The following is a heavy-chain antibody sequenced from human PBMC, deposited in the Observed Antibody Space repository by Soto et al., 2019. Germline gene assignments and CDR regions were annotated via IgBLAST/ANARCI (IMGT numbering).Heavy chain of an antibody. Sequence: EVQLVESGGGLVQPGGSLRLSCAASGFTFSYYGMSWVRQAPGKGLEWVANIKKDGSEKYYVDSVKGRFTISRDNAKTPTYLQMSSLRDGDTAVYFCVRGRTGMDVWGQGTTVTVSS. CDR3: VRGRTGMDV. V-gene: IGHV3-7*05. CDR2: IKKDGSEK. J-gene: IGHJ6*02. CDR1: GFTFSYYG.